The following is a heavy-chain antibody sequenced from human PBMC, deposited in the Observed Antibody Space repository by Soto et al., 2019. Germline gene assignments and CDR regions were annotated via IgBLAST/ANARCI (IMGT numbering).Heavy chain of an antibody. Sequence: GGSLRLSCTVSGFPFNNYGINWVRQAPGRGLEWVSSVSKSDYTYYSDSVKGRFTISRDNAKNSVSLQMNTLRVEDTAVYYCAREDSIIIPAVSDFWGQGTLVTVSS. CDR2: VSKSDYT. V-gene: IGHV3-21*01. D-gene: IGHD2-2*01. CDR3: AREDSIIIPAVSDF. J-gene: IGHJ4*02. CDR1: GFPFNNYG.